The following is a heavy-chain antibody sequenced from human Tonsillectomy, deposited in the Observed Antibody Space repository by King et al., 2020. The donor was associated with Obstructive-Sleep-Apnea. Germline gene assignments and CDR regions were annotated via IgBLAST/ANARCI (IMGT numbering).Heavy chain of an antibody. D-gene: IGHD3-3*01. CDR2: ISGSVGSK. Sequence: VQLVESGGGLVQPGGSLRLSCAASGFTFSSHSMSWVRQAPGKGLEWVSAISGSVGSKYYEDSVKGRFTIAGDISKNTRYLQMNRLRAEDTAVYYCAKRPFDFWSGYYLYYYYYGMDVWGQGTTVTVSS. CDR3: AKRPFDFWSGYYLYYYYYGMDV. V-gene: IGHV3-23*02. CDR1: GFTFSSHS. J-gene: IGHJ6*02.